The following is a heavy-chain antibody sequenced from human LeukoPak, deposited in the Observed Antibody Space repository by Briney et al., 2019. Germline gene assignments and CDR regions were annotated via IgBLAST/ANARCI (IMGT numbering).Heavy chain of an antibody. V-gene: IGHV4-59*01. CDR1: GGSISTYY. J-gene: IGHJ4*02. CDR3: ARGRSGGYEGPPPDYYFDY. Sequence: PSETLSLTCTVSGGSISTYYWSWIRQPPGKGLEWIGYMYYSESTNYNPSLKSRVTISVDTSKNQFSLKLSSVTAADTAVYYCARGRSGGYEGPPPDYYFDYWGQGTLVTVSS. D-gene: IGHD5-12*01. CDR2: MYYSEST.